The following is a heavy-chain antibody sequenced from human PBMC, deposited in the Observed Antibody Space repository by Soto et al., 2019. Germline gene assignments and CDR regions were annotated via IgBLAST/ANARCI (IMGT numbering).Heavy chain of an antibody. J-gene: IGHJ5*02. V-gene: IGHV1-46*01. CDR2: INPSGGRT. D-gene: IGHD5-18*01. CDR3: ARDRFFWDTAMVGVGFDP. CDR1: GYTFTSYY. Sequence: QVQLVQSGAEVKKPGASVKVSCKASGYTFTSYYRHWVRQAPGQGLEWMGIINPSGGRTSYAQKFQGRVTMTRDTSTSTVYMELSRLRSEDTAVYYCARDRFFWDTAMVGVGFDPWGQGTLVTVSS.